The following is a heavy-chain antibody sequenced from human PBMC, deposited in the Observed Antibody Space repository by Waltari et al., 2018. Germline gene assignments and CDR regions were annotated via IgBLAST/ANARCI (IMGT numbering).Heavy chain of an antibody. V-gene: IGHV3-74*01. D-gene: IGHD1-26*01. J-gene: IGHJ4*02. CDR1: GSTFSSYW. Sequence: VESGGGLVQPGGSLRLSCAASGSTFSSYWMHWVRQAPGKGLVWVSRVNSDGSSTSYADSVKGRFTISRDNAKNTLYLQMNSLRAEDTAVYYCIVGATNLLGYWGQGTLVTVSS. CDR3: IVGATNLLGY. CDR2: VNSDGSST.